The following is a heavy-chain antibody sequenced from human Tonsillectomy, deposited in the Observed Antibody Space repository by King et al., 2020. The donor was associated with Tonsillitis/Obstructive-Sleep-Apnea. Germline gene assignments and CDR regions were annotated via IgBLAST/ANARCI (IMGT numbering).Heavy chain of an antibody. CDR2: IYPSDGIT. V-gene: IGHV1-46*01. CDR3: ARDDKDDRYFDY. Sequence: QLVQSGAEVKKPGASVRVSCKAYGYTFTRYYIHWVRRAPGQGLEWMGIIYPSDGITTYSQKFQGRVTMTRGTSTNTVHMELSSLRSEDTAVYYCARDDKDDRYFDYWGQGTLVTVSS. CDR1: GYTFTRYY. J-gene: IGHJ4*02. D-gene: IGHD2-15*01.